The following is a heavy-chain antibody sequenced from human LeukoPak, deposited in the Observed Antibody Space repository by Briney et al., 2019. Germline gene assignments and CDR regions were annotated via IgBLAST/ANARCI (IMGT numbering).Heavy chain of an antibody. Sequence: ASVKVSCKVSGYTLTELSMHWVRQAPGEGLEWMGGFDPEDGETIYAQKFQGRVTMTEDTSTDTAYMELSSLRSEDTAVYYCATDRDCSSTSCYEGNWFDPWGQGTLVTVSS. D-gene: IGHD2-2*01. CDR3: ATDRDCSSTSCYEGNWFDP. V-gene: IGHV1-24*01. CDR2: FDPEDGET. J-gene: IGHJ5*02. CDR1: GYTLTELS.